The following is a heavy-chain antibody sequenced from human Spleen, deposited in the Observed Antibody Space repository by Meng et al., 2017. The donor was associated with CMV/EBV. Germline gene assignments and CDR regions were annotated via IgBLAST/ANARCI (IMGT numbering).Heavy chain of an antibody. Sequence: GESLKISCAASGFTFSSYAMHWVRQAPGKGLEWVAFIRSDGSNTYYADSVKGRFTISRDNSKNTLYLQMTSLRAEDTAVYYCANRYSGYEDVWYFDYWGQGTLVTVSS. J-gene: IGHJ4*02. D-gene: IGHD5-12*01. CDR2: IRSDGSNT. CDR1: GFTFSSYA. V-gene: IGHV3-30*02. CDR3: ANRYSGYEDVWYFDY.